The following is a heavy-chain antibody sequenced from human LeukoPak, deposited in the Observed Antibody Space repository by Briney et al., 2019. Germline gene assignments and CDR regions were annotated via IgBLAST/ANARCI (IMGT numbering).Heavy chain of an antibody. CDR1: GGSFSGYY. V-gene: IGHV4-34*01. D-gene: IGHD6-13*01. CDR3: ARGLIAAAGHFDY. CDR2: INHSGST. J-gene: IGHJ4*02. Sequence: SETLSLTCAVYGGSFSGYYWSWIRQPPGKGLEWIGEINHSGSTNYNPSLKSRVTISVDTSKNQFSLKLSSVTAADTAVYYCARGLIAAAGHFDYWGQGTLVTVSS.